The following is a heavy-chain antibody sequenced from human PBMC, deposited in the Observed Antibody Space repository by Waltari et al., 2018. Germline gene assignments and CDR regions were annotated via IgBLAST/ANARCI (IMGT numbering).Heavy chain of an antibody. V-gene: IGHV4-61*09. CDR2: SYSSGST. CDR1: GDSISGSYY. CDR3: ARSDVVVAPARNNYYFPMEV. J-gene: IGHJ6*03. Sequence: QLQLQQSGPGLVKPSQTLSLACSLSGDSISGSYYWNWVRQTAGEGLEWLWYSYSSGSTKYTPSLQSRATISIVNKTQFSLKLAAVTAADTAVYCCARSDVVVAPARNNYYFPMEVWGQGTTVTVSS. D-gene: IGHD2-21*01.